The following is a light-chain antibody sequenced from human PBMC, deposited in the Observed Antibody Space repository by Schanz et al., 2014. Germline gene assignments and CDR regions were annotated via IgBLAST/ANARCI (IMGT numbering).Light chain of an antibody. CDR3: SSYAGSSTVV. Sequence: QSALTQPASVSGSPGQSITISCTGTSSDVGSYNLVSWYQQHPGKAPKLMIYEVSKRPSGVPDRFSGSKSANTASLTISGLQAEDEAHYYCSSYAGSSTVVFGGGTKLTVL. CDR2: EVS. V-gene: IGLV2-23*02. J-gene: IGLJ2*01. CDR1: SSDVGSYNL.